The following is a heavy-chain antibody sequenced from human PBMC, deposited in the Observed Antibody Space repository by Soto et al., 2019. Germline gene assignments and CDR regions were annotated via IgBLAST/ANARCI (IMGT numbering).Heavy chain of an antibody. Sequence: SQTLSLTCSVSGGSINSGGFYRTWIRQDPGKGLEWIGYIHYSGSTYYNPSLKSRVTISMDMSKNQFSLRLSSVTAADTAVYYCAIDTRKFPAVRSGSYYYYAMDVWGQGTTVTVSS. CDR1: GGSINSGGFY. D-gene: IGHD1-26*01. CDR2: IHYSGST. CDR3: AIDTRKFPAVRSGSYYYYAMDV. V-gene: IGHV4-31*03. J-gene: IGHJ6*02.